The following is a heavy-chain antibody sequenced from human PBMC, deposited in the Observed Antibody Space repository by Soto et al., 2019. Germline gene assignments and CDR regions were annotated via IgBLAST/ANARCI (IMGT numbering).Heavy chain of an antibody. CDR3: ASDGDSGSYYYYYGMDV. Sequence: DSVKVSCKASGYTFTSYGISWVRQAPGQGLEWMGWISAYNGNTNYAQKLQGRVTMTTDTSTSTAYMELRSLRSDDTAVYYCASDGDSGSYYYYYGMDVWGRGTSVTVFS. CDR1: GYTFTSYG. V-gene: IGHV1-18*01. J-gene: IGHJ6*02. CDR2: ISAYNGNT. D-gene: IGHD1-26*01.